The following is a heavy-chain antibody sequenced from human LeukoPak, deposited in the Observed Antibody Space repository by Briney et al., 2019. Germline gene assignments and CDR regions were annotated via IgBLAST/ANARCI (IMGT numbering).Heavy chain of an antibody. Sequence: PSETLSLTCAVYGGSFSGYYWSWIRQPPGKGLEWIGEINHSGSTNYNPSLKSRVTISVDTSKNQFSLKLSSVTAADTAVYYCARGYDILTGYTRSFDYWGQGTLATVSS. J-gene: IGHJ4*02. D-gene: IGHD3-9*01. CDR3: ARGYDILTGYTRSFDY. CDR2: INHSGST. CDR1: GGSFSGYY. V-gene: IGHV4-34*01.